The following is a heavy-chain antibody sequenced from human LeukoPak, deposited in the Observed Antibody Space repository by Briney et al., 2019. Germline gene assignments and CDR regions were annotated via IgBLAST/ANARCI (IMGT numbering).Heavy chain of an antibody. J-gene: IGHJ4*02. Sequence: PSETLSLTCTVSGGSISSYYWSWVRQPPGKGLEWIGYIYYSGSTNYNPSLKSGVSISVEKYKNKFSLKRSTVTAADTAVYYCAGHPHYRIAAGYYFDYLRQGTLLTVSS. CDR2: IYYSGST. V-gene: IGHV4-59*08. CDR3: AGHPHYRIAAGYYFDY. CDR1: GGSISSYY. D-gene: IGHD2-15*01.